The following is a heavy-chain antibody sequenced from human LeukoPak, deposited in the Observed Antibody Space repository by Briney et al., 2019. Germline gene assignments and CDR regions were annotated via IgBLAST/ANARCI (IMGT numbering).Heavy chain of an antibody. CDR3: ARHIPSTIFGVGNDKGWFDP. CDR1: GYSFTSYW. J-gene: IGHJ5*02. Sequence: GESLKISCKGSGYSFTSYWIGWVRQMPGKGLEWMGIIYPGDSDTRYSPSFQGQVTISADKSISTAYLQWSSLKASDTAMYYCARHIPSTIFGVGNDKGWFDPWGQGTLVTVSS. D-gene: IGHD3-3*01. CDR2: IYPGDSDT. V-gene: IGHV5-51*01.